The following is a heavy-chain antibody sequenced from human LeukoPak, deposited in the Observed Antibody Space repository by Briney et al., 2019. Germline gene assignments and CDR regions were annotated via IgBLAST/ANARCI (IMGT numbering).Heavy chain of an antibody. V-gene: IGHV4-59*01. CDR3: ARGGNPFTGSRFSFDP. Sequence: PSETLSLTCTVSGGSISSYYWSWIRQPPGKGLEWIGYIYYSGSTNYNPSLKSRVTISVDTSKNQFSLKLSSVTAADTAVYYCARGGNPFTGSRFSFDPWGQGTLVTVSS. J-gene: IGHJ5*02. D-gene: IGHD4-23*01. CDR1: GGSISSYY. CDR2: IYYSGST.